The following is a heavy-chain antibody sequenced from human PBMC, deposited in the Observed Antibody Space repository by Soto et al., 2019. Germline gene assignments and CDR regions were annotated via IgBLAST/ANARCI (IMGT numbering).Heavy chain of an antibody. CDR3: ARGPRGIQLSRFDY. CDR2: IYYSGST. J-gene: IGHJ4*02. CDR1: GGSISSGGYY. V-gene: IGHV4-31*03. D-gene: IGHD5-18*01. Sequence: SETLSLTCTVSGGSISSGGYYWSWIRQHPGKGLEWIGYIYYSGSTYYNPSLKSRVTISVDTSKNQFSLKLSSVTAADTAVYYCARGPRGIQLSRFDYWGQGTLVTVSS.